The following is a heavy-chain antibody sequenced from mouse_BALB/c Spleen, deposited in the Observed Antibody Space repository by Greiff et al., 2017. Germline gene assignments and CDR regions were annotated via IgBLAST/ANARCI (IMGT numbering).Heavy chain of an antibody. Sequence: EVKLVESGGGLVQPGGSLRLSCATSGFTFTDYYMSWVRQPPGKALEWLGFIRNKANGYTTEYSASVKGRFTISRDNSQSILYLQMNTLRAEDSATYDCARDRGPFAYWGQGTLVTVSA. CDR2: IRNKANGYTT. CDR3: ARDRGPFAY. CDR1: GFTFTDYY. J-gene: IGHJ3*01. V-gene: IGHV7-3*02.